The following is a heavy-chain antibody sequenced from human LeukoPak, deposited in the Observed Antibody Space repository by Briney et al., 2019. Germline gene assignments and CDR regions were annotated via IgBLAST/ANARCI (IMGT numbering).Heavy chain of an antibody. Sequence: GGSLRLSCAASGFTFSSYSMNWVRQAPGKGLEWVSSISSSSSYIYYADTVKGRFTISKDNAKNSLYLQMNSLRAEDTAVYYCARDVGATRFRYWGQGTLVTVSS. CDR3: ARDVGATRFRY. CDR1: GFTFSSYS. D-gene: IGHD1-26*01. V-gene: IGHV3-21*01. CDR2: ISSSSSYI. J-gene: IGHJ4*02.